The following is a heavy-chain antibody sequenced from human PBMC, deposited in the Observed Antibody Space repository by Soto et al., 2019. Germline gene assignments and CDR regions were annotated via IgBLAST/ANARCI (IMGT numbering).Heavy chain of an antibody. J-gene: IGHJ5*02. CDR1: GGSVSSGNYY. D-gene: IGHD2-21*02. Sequence: SETLSLTCSVSGGSVSSGNYYWSWIRQPPGKGLEWIGYIYYSGSTNYNPSLKSRVTISVDTSKNQFSLTLSSVTAADTAVYYCAGYGGNSGNWFDPWGQGTLVTVSS. CDR2: IYYSGST. CDR3: AGYGGNSGNWFDP. V-gene: IGHV4-61*01.